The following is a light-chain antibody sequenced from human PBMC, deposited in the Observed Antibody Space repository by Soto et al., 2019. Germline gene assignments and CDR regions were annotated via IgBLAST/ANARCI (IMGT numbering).Light chain of an antibody. CDR2: DAS. J-gene: IGKJ3*01. CDR3: QQYSDWPLT. V-gene: IGKV3-15*01. Sequence: EIVMTQSPATLSVSPGERATLSCRASQSVRSNYLAWYQQKPGQAPRLLIYDASTRATGIPARFSGSGSGTEFTLTICRLQSADLAVYFCQQYSDWPLTFGPGTKVDI. CDR1: QSVRSN.